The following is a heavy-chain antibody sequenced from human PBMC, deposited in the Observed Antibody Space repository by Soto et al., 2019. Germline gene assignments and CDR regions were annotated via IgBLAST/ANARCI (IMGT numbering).Heavy chain of an antibody. Sequence: EVQLVESGGGLVQPGGSLRLSCAASGFTFSSYWMLWVRQAPGKGLVWVSRINSDGSTTSYEDSVKVRFTISRANAKKTLYLQMNRLRAEDAAVYYCARVNPGYNYVNYWGQGTLVTVSS. J-gene: IGHJ4*02. CDR1: GFTFSSYW. CDR2: INSDGSTT. D-gene: IGHD5-18*01. CDR3: ARVNPGYNYVNY. V-gene: IGHV3-74*01.